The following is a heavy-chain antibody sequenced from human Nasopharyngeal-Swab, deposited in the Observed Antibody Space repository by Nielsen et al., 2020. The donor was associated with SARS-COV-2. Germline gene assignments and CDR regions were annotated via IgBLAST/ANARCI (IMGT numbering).Heavy chain of an antibody. V-gene: IGHV1-69*13. CDR1: AGTFSSYA. CDR3: ARDPYGSGSCYKGATFDY. Sequence: SVKVSCNASAGTFSSYAISWVRHAPAQGLEWMGGIIPIFGTANYAQKFQGRVRITADESKSTAYMELSSLRSEDTAVYYCARDPYGSGSCYKGATFDYWGQRTLVTVSS. D-gene: IGHD3-10*01. CDR2: IIPIFGTA. J-gene: IGHJ4*02.